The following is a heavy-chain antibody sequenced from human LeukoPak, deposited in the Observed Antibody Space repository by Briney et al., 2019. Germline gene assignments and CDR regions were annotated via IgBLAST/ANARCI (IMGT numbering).Heavy chain of an antibody. J-gene: IGHJ6*02. V-gene: IGHV3-66*01. CDR1: GFTVSSNY. CDR2: IYSGGST. D-gene: IGHD6-13*01. CDR3: AGTSSAGTLPMDV. Sequence: PGGSLRLSCAACGFTVSSNYMSWVRQAPGKGLEWVSVIYSGGSTYYADSVKGRFTISRDNSKNTLYLQMNSLRAEDTAVYYCAGTSSAGTLPMDVWGQGTTVTVSS.